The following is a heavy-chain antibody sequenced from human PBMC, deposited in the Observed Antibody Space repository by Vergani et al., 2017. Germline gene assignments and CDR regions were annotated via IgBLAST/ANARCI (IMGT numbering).Heavy chain of an antibody. CDR3: ATEKQQLTYYFDY. Sequence: QVQLQESGPGLVKPSETLSLTCTVSGGSISSYYWSWIRQPPGKGLEWIGSIYYSGSTYYNPSLKSRVTISVDTSKNQFSLKLSSVTAADTAVYYCATEKQQLTYYFDYWGQGTLVTVSS. J-gene: IGHJ4*02. CDR2: IYYSGST. V-gene: IGHV4-59*05. D-gene: IGHD6-13*01. CDR1: GGSISSYY.